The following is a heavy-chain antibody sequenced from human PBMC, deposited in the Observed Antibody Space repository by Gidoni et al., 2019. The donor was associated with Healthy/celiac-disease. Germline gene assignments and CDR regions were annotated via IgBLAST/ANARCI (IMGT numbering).Heavy chain of an antibody. D-gene: IGHD3-10*01. Sequence: QVQLQESGPGLVKPSQTLSLTCTVSGGSISSGGYYWSWIRQHPGKGLEWIGYIYYSGSTYYNPSLKSRVTISVDTSKNQFSLKLSSVTAADTSVYYCARGHGLLWFGELLRDAFDIWGQGTMVTVSS. CDR2: IYYSGST. CDR3: ARGHGLLWFGELLRDAFDI. CDR1: GGSISSGGYY. V-gene: IGHV4-31*03. J-gene: IGHJ3*02.